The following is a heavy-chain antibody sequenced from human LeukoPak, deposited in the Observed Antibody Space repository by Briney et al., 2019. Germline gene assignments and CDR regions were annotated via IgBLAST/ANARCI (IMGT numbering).Heavy chain of an antibody. Sequence: SVKVSCKASGGTFSSYAISWVRQAPGQGREWMGGIIPIFGTANYAQKFQGRVTITTDESTSTAYMELSSLRSEDTAVYYCARVYAYCSSTSCYRGNWLDPWGQGTLVTVSS. CDR1: GGTFSSYA. D-gene: IGHD2-2*01. V-gene: IGHV1-69*05. CDR3: ARVYAYCSSTSCYRGNWLDP. J-gene: IGHJ5*02. CDR2: IIPIFGTA.